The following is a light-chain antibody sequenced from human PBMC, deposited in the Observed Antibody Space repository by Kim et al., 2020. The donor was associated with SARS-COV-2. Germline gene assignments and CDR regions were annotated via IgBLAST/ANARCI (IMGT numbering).Light chain of an antibody. J-gene: IGKJ4*01. Sequence: PGERATLSCRARQSVSSYLAWYQQKPGQAPRLLIHDASNRATGIPARFSGSGSGTDFTLTISSLEPEDFAVYYCQQRSNWPQLTFGGGTKVDIK. CDR2: DAS. CDR3: QQRSNWPQLT. V-gene: IGKV3-11*01. CDR1: QSVSSY.